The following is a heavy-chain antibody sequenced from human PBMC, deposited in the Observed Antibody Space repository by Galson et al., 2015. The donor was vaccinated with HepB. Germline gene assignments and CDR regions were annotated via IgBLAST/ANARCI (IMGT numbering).Heavy chain of an antibody. CDR1: GFTFTSYT. V-gene: IGHV3-48*01. D-gene: IGHD3-3*01. CDR3: ARELRFYYGLDV. Sequence: SLRLSCAASGFTFTSYTINWVRQAPGKGLEWVSYITSGRGSISYADSVKGRFTISIDNAQNSLYLQMNSLRAEDTAVYYCARELRFYYGLDVWGQGTTVTVSS. CDR2: ITSGRGSI. J-gene: IGHJ6*02.